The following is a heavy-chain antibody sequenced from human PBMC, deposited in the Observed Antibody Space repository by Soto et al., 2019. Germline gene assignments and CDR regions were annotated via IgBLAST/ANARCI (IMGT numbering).Heavy chain of an antibody. D-gene: IGHD3-22*01. V-gene: IGHV3-23*01. CDR2: ISGSGGST. CDR1: GFTFSSYA. Sequence: GGSLRLSCAASGFTFSSYAMSWVRQAPGKGLEWVSAISGSGGSTYYADSVKGRFTISRDNSKNTLYLQMNSLRAEDTAVYYYAKDRAMIVVGYYFDYWGQGTLVTVSS. CDR3: AKDRAMIVVGYYFDY. J-gene: IGHJ4*02.